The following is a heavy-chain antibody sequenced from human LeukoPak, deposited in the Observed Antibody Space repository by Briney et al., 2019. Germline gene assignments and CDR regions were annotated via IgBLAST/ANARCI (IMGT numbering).Heavy chain of an antibody. Sequence: SETLSLTCTVSGGSISSGSYYWSWIRQPAGKGLEWIGRIYTSGSTNYNPSLKSRVTISVDTSKNQFSLKLSSVTAADTAVYYCAREIAVAGLDYWGQGTLVTVCS. D-gene: IGHD6-19*01. CDR1: GGSISSGSYY. CDR3: AREIAVAGLDY. V-gene: IGHV4-61*02. CDR2: IYTSGST. J-gene: IGHJ4*02.